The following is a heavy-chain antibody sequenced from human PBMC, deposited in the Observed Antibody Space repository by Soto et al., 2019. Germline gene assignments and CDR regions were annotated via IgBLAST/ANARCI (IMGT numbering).Heavy chain of an antibody. CDR3: AREGAYCSSTSCNIDY. CDR2: ISAYNGNT. D-gene: IGHD2-2*02. CDR1: GYTFTSYA. V-gene: IGHV1-18*01. J-gene: IGHJ4*02. Sequence: ASVKVSCKASGYTFTSYAMHWVRQAPGQRLEWKGWISAYNGNTNYAQKLQDRVTMTTDTSTSTAYMELRSLRSDDTAVYYCAREGAYCSSTSCNIDYWGQGTLVTVSS.